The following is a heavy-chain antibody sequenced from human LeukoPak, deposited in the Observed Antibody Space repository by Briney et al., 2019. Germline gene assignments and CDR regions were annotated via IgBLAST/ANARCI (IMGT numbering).Heavy chain of an antibody. J-gene: IGHJ5*02. D-gene: IGHD3-9*01. V-gene: IGHV1-2*04. Sequence: AASVKVSCKASGYTFTGYYMHWVRQAPGQGLEWMGWINPNSGGTNYAQKFQGWVTMTRDTSISTAYMELSRLRSDDTAVYFCARAYYDILTGLYNWFDPWGQGTLVTVSS. CDR2: INPNSGGT. CDR1: GYTFTGYY. CDR3: ARAYYDILTGLYNWFDP.